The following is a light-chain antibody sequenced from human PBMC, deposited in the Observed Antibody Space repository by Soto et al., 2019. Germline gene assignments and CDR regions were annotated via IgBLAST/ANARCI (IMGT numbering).Light chain of an antibody. J-gene: IGKJ2*01. V-gene: IGKV3-20*01. CDR1: QSVRSGY. Sequence: EIVLTQSPGTLSLSPGERATLSCRASQSVRSGYLAWYQQKPGQAPRLLIYGASTRAKGIPDRFSGSGTGTEFTLTISRLEPEDFAMYYCQQYGRSPDTFGQGIKLEIK. CDR2: GAS. CDR3: QQYGRSPDT.